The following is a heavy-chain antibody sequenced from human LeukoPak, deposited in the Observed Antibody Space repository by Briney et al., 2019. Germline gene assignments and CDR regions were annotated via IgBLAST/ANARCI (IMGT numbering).Heavy chain of an antibody. D-gene: IGHD2-15*01. CDR1: GFTVSSNY. Sequence: QPGGSLRLSCATSGFTVSSNYMSWVRQAPGKGLEWVSVIYDSGTTYYADSVKGRFLIFRDNAKNSLYLQMNSLRAEDTAVYYCARERLSSGGSSGMDVWGQGTTVTVSS. CDR2: IYDSGTT. CDR3: ARERLSSGGSSGMDV. V-gene: IGHV3-53*01. J-gene: IGHJ6*02.